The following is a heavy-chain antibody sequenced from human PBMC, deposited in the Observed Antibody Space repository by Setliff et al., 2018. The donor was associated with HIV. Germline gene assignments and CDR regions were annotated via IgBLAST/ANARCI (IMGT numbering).Heavy chain of an antibody. CDR2: ISYNEYT. Sequence: PSETLSLTCSVSGGSISTYYWSWIRQPPGEGLEWIGHISYNEYTNYNPSLKSRVTISVDTSKNQFSLKLSSVTAADTAVYYCARDGRLRGYSYGFSAFDIWGQGTMVTVSS. CDR1: GGSISTYY. CDR3: ARDGRLRGYSYGFSAFDI. J-gene: IGHJ3*02. V-gene: IGHV4-59*12. D-gene: IGHD5-18*01.